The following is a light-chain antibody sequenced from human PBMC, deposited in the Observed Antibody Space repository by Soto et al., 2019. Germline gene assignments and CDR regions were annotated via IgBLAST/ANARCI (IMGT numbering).Light chain of an antibody. Sequence: DIDMDQTPSTLSASVGDTVIITCRASQDVGQWLAWYQQKPGEAPKLLIYKGSSLESGVPSRFSGRGSGSDFTLTIRDLQPDDFATYYCQHYDNYPYTFGQGTNLEIK. J-gene: IGKJ2*01. CDR2: KGS. CDR1: QDVGQW. CDR3: QHYDNYPYT. V-gene: IGKV1-5*03.